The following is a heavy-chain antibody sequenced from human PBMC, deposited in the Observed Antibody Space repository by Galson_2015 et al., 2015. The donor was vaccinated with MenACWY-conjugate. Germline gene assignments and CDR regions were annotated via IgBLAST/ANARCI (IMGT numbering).Heavy chain of an antibody. CDR3: AKDRGMVRGVIIGYYYYGMDV. CDR1: GFTFSSYG. J-gene: IGHJ6*02. V-gene: IGHV3-30*18. Sequence: SLRLSCAASGFTFSSYGMHWVRQAPGKGLEWVAVISYDGSNKYYADSVKGRFTFSRDNSKNTLYLQMNSLRAEDTAVYYCAKDRGMVRGVIIGYYYYGMDVWGQGTTVTVSS. D-gene: IGHD3-10*01. CDR2: ISYDGSNK.